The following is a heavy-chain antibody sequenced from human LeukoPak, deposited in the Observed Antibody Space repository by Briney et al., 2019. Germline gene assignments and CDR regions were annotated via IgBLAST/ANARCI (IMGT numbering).Heavy chain of an antibody. V-gene: IGHV4-59*01. CDR3: GRFGLNMVREVLNAFDI. Sequence: SETLSFTCTVSGGSICSYYWGWLRQPPGKGLEWIGNIYYSGSTNYNTSLNSGVTISVDTSKTPFSLKLSSVSAAETAVYYSGRFGLNMVREVLNAFDIWGEGTMVTVSS. D-gene: IGHD3-10*01. CDR2: IYYSGST. J-gene: IGHJ3*02. CDR1: GGSICSYY.